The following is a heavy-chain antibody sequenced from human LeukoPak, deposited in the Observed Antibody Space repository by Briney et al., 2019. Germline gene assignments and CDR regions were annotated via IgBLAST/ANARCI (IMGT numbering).Heavy chain of an antibody. V-gene: IGHV4-4*07. CDR2: THTSGST. CDR3: ARSRRVVRCAFDI. J-gene: IGHJ3*02. Sequence: SETLSLTRTFSGGSITSYYWSWIRQPAGKGLEWIGRTHTSGSTNYNPSLKSRVTISVDTSKNQFSLKLSSVTAADTAVYYCARSRRVVRCAFDIWGQGTMVTVSS. D-gene: IGHD3-3*01. CDR1: GGSITSYY.